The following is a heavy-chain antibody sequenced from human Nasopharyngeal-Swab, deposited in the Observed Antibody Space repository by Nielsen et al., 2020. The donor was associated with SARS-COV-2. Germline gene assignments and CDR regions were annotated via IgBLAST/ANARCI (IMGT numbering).Heavy chain of an antibody. Sequence: SETLSLTCTVSGGSTSSGGYYWSSIRQHPGKGLAWIGYIYYSGSTYYNPSLKSRVTISVDTSKNQFSLKLSSVTAADTAVYYCAREALKELLWFGESSSYYGMDVWGQGTTVTVSS. D-gene: IGHD3-10*01. CDR3: AREALKELLWFGESSSYYGMDV. V-gene: IGHV4-31*03. CDR2: IYYSGST. J-gene: IGHJ6*02. CDR1: GGSTSSGGYY.